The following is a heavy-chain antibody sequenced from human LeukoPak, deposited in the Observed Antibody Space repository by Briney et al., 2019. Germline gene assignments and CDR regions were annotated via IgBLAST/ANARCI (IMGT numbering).Heavy chain of an antibody. CDR3: SRGGGYNLLIDS. Sequence: SATLSVTCAVSGFSINTAHYWSWVRQPPGEGLEWIGYIYYSGGTNYNPSLKSRVTLSVDTSKNQFSLELNSVTAADTAVYSWSRGGGYNLLIDSWGQKTPVTVSS. CDR2: IYYSGGT. J-gene: IGHJ4*02. CDR1: GFSINTAHY. V-gene: IGHV4-59*11. D-gene: IGHD5-24*01.